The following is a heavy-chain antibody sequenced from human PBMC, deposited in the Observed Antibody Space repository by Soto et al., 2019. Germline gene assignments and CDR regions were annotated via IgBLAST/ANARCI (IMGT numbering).Heavy chain of an antibody. J-gene: IGHJ4*02. CDR2: IYYSGST. D-gene: IGHD3-22*01. V-gene: IGHV4-31*03. CDR3: ARHSSGYLYYFDY. Sequence: QVQLQESGPGLVKPSQTLSLTCTVSGGSISSGGYYWSWIRQHPGKGLEWIGYIYYSGSTYYNPSLKSRVTISVDTSKNQFSLKLSSVPAADTAVYYCARHSSGYLYYFDYSGQGTLVTVSS. CDR1: GGSISSGGYY.